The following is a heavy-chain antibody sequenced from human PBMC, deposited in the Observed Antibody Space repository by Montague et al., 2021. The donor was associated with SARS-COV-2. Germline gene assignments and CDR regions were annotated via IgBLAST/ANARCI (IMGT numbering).Heavy chain of an antibody. CDR2: ICTSGST. CDR3: ARADFWSGYLYFDY. J-gene: IGHJ4*02. CDR1: GGSISSGSYY. D-gene: IGHD3-3*01. V-gene: IGHV4-61*02. Sequence: TLSLTCTVSGGSISSGSYYWSWIRQPAGKGLEWIGRICTSGSTNYNPSLKSRVTISVDTSKNQFSLKLSSVTAADTAVYYCARADFWSGYLYFDYWGQGTLVTVSS.